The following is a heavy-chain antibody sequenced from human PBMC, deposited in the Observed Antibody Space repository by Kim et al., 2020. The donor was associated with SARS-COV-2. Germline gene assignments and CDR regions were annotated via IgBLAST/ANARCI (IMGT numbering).Heavy chain of an antibody. D-gene: IGHD3-10*01. V-gene: IGHV5-51*01. J-gene: IGHJ4*02. Sequence: SPSFQGQVTISADKSISTAYLQWSSLKASDTAIYYCARSPSLIRGVPFDSWGQGTMVTVSS. CDR3: ARSPSLIRGVPFDS.